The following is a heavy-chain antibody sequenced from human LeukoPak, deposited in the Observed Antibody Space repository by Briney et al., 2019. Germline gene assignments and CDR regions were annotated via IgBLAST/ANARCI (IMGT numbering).Heavy chain of an antibody. CDR1: GFPFSSYW. Sequence: GGSLRLSCVASGFPFSSYWMTWVRQAPGKGLEWVANIKEDGSEKYYVDSVKGRFTISRDNAKNSLSLQMNSLRAEDTAVYYCARRGDGYGGMTARYFQHWGQGTLVTVSS. J-gene: IGHJ1*01. V-gene: IGHV3-7*01. CDR2: IKEDGSEK. D-gene: IGHD4-23*01. CDR3: ARRGDGYGGMTARYFQH.